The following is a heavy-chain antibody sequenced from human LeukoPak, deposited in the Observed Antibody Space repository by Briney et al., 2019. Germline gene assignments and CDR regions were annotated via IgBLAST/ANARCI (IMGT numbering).Heavy chain of an antibody. CDR2: IYHSGST. CDR3: TRGGELMNF. J-gene: IGHJ4*02. V-gene: IGHV4-38-2*02. Sequence: SETLSLTCTVSGYSISSGYYWGWLRQPPGKGLEWIGSIYHSGSTYYNPSLKGRVTISVDTSKNQFSLRLSSVTAADTAVYYCTRGGELMNFWGQGTLVTVSS. CDR1: GYSISSGYY. D-gene: IGHD1-26*01.